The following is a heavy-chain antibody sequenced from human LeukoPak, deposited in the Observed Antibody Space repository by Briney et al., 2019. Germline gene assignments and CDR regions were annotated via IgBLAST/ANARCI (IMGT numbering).Heavy chain of an antibody. J-gene: IGHJ6*02. CDR2: ISYDGSNK. CDR1: GFTFSSYG. V-gene: IGHV3-30*18. CDR3: AKVSVGAYYYYGMDV. Sequence: GGSPRLSCAASGFTFSSYGMHWVRQAPGKGLEWVAVISYDGSNKYYADSVKGRFTISRDNSKNTLYLQMNSLRAEDTAVYYCAKVSVGAYYYYGMDVWGQGTTVTVSS. D-gene: IGHD1-26*01.